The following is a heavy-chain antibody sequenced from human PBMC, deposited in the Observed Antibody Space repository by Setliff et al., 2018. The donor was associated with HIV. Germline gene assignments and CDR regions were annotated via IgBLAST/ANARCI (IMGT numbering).Heavy chain of an antibody. D-gene: IGHD3-22*01. CDR2: ISSDGSDK. Sequence: PGGSLRLSCAASGFAFRNYIFHWVRQAPGKGLEWVAIISSDGSDKNYADSVRGRFTISRDNSKNTLYLHMDSLRAEDTAVYYCARDRDDSSGSYFDYWGQGTLVTVSS. J-gene: IGHJ4*02. CDR3: ARDRDDSSGSYFDY. V-gene: IGHV3-30*01. CDR1: GFAFRNYI.